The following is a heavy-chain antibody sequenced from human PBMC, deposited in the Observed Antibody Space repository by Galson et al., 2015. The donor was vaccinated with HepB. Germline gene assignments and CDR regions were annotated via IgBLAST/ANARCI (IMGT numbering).Heavy chain of an antibody. CDR2: ISYDGSNK. D-gene: IGHD6-19*01. CDR1: GFPFSSYG. CDR3: AKEGGGYSSGWTEDY. V-gene: IGHV3-30*18. J-gene: IGHJ4*02. Sequence: LRLSCAASGFPFSSYGMHWVRQAPGKGLEWVAVISYDGSNKYYADSVKGRFTISRDNSKNTLYLQMNSLRAEDTAVYYCAKEGGGYSSGWTEDYWGQGTLVTVSS.